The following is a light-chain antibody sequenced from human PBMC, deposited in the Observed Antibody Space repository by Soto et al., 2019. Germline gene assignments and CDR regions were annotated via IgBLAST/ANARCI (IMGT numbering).Light chain of an antibody. CDR1: QSISSW. V-gene: IGKV1-5*01. CDR3: QQAET. CDR2: DAS. J-gene: IGKJ1*01. Sequence: DIQMTQSPSTLSASVGDRVTITCRASQSISSWLAWYQQKPGKAPKLLIYDASSLESGVPSRFSGSGSGTEFTITISSLQPDDFATYYCQQAETFGQGTKVEIK.